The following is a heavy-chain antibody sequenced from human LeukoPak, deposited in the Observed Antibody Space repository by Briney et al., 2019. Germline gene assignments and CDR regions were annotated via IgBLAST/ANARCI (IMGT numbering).Heavy chain of an antibody. CDR3: ARLLSPGWFDP. Sequence: PSETLSLTCAVSGGSISSSSYYWGWIRQPPGKGLEWIGSIYYSGSTYYNPSLKSRVTISADTSKNQFSLNLRSVTAADTAVYYCARLLSPGWFDPWGQGTPVTVSS. D-gene: IGHD2/OR15-2a*01. CDR2: IYYSGST. CDR1: GGSISSSSYY. V-gene: IGHV4-39*01. J-gene: IGHJ5*02.